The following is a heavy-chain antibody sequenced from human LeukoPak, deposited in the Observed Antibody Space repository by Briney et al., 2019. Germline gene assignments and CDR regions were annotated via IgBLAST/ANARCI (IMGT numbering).Heavy chain of an antibody. CDR1: GGSITNNY. CDR2: IYYSGTT. J-gene: IGHJ3*02. V-gene: IGHV4-59*08. D-gene: IGHD2-2*01. Sequence: SETLSLTCIVSGGSITNNYWNWIRQPPGKGLEWIGYIYYSGTTNYNPSLKSRVTISVDTSKNQFSLKLSSVTAADTAVYYCARGYCSSTSCLGDAFDIWGQGTMVTVSS. CDR3: ARGYCSSTSCLGDAFDI.